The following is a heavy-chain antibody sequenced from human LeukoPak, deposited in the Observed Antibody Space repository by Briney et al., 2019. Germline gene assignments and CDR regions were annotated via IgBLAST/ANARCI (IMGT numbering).Heavy chain of an antibody. Sequence: GGSLRLSCAASGFTFSDYYMSWIRQAPGKGLEGVSYISSSGSTIYYADSVKGRFTISRDNAKNSLYLQMNSLRAEDTAVYYCVGGYDYIWGSYRPWGQGTLVTVSS. J-gene: IGHJ5*02. CDR1: GFTFSDYY. CDR2: ISSSGSTI. V-gene: IGHV3-11*01. CDR3: VGGYDYIWGSYRP. D-gene: IGHD3-16*02.